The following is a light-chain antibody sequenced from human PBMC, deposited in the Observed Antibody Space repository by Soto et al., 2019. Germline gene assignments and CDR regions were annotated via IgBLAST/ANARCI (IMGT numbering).Light chain of an antibody. V-gene: IGLV2-14*01. CDR3: ASFTTTSTRV. J-gene: IGLJ1*01. CDR1: SSDIGSYNY. Sequence: QSVLTQPASVSGSPGQSITVSCTGTSSDIGSYNYVSWYQQHPGKAPKLIIYEVNNRPSGVSNRFSGSKSGNTASLTVSGLQAEDEADYYCASFTTTSTRVFGPGTKVTV. CDR2: EVN.